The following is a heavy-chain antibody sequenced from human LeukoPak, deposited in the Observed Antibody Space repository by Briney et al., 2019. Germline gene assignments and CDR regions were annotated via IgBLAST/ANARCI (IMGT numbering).Heavy chain of an antibody. CDR3: ARAPQWLQAKFDY. Sequence: PSETLSLTCIVSGGSFSSSYWSWIRQPPGKGLEWIAYIYSNGNTNSNPSLKSRVTIAVDTSQSQFSLKLSSVTAADTAVYYCARAPQWLQAKFDYWGQGTLVTVSS. CDR2: IYSNGNT. D-gene: IGHD5-12*01. V-gene: IGHV4-59*12. J-gene: IGHJ4*02. CDR1: GGSFSSSY.